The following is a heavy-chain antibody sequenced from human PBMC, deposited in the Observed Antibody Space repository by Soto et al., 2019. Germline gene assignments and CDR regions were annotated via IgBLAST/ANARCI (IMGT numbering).Heavy chain of an antibody. V-gene: IGHV3-30*18. Sequence: GGSLRLSCAASGFTFSGYGMHWVRQAPGKGLEWVAVISYDGSNKYYADSVKGRFTISRDNSKNTLYLQMNSLRAEDTAVYYCAKDLSSGWYSPFYYYYGMDVWGQGTTVTVSS. CDR2: ISYDGSNK. J-gene: IGHJ6*02. CDR3: AKDLSSGWYSPFYYYYGMDV. CDR1: GFTFSGYG. D-gene: IGHD6-19*01.